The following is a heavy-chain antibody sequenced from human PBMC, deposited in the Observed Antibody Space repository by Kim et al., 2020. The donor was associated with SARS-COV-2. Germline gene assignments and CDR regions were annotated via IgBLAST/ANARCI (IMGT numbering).Heavy chain of an antibody. V-gene: IGHV3-33*08. D-gene: IGHD5-12*01. J-gene: IGHJ5*02. CDR2: IWYDGSDK. Sequence: GGSLRLSCAASGFNFTKYGMHWVRQAPGKGLEWVSIIWYDGSDKYYADSVKGRFTISRDNSKNTLYLDMNNLRVEDTAVYYCVRDAVPKGDDSEATITVMGYPLETWGQGALVTVSS. CDR1: GFNFTKYG. CDR3: VRDAVPKGDDSEATITVMGYPLET.